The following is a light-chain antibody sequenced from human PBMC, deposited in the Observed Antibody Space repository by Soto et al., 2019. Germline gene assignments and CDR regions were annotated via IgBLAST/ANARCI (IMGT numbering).Light chain of an antibody. CDR3: QQSYSNPLT. Sequence: DIHMTQSPSSLSASVGDRATISCRASQGIRNDLGWYQQKTGKAPKLLIYAASSLQSGVPSRFSGSGSGTDFTLSISSLQPEDFETYYCQQSYSNPLTFGGGTKVDIK. J-gene: IGKJ4*01. CDR2: AAS. V-gene: IGKV1-39*01. CDR1: QGIRND.